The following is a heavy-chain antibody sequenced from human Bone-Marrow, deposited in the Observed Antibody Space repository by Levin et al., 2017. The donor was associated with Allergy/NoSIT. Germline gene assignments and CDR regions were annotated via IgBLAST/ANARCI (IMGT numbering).Heavy chain of an antibody. V-gene: IGHV3-53*01. J-gene: IGHJ2*01. CDR3: ARDRAPVTTWYFDF. CDR2: IYSGGST. D-gene: IGHD4-17*01. Sequence: TGGSLRLSCAVSGFTVSSNYMSWVRQAPGKGLEWVSVIYSGGSTYYADSVKGRFTISRDNSKNTLYLQMNSLRVEDTAVYYCARDRAPVTTWYFDFWGRGTLVTVSS. CDR1: GFTVSSNY.